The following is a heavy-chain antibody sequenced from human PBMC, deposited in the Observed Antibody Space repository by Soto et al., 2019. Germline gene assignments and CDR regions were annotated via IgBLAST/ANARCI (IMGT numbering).Heavy chain of an antibody. D-gene: IGHD3-10*01. CDR1: GFTFSSYG. V-gene: IGHV3-30*18. J-gene: IGHJ6*03. CDR2: ISYDGSNK. Sequence: VGSLRLSCAASGFTFSSYGMHWVRQAPGKGLEWVAVISYDGSNKYYADSVKGRFTISRDNSKNTLYLQMNSLRAEDTAVYYCAKGPLWFGEYYYYMDVWGKGTTVTVSS. CDR3: AKGPLWFGEYYYYMDV.